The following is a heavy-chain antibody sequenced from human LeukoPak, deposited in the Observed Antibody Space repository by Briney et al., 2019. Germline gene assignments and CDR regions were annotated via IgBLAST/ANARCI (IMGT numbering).Heavy chain of an antibody. CDR2: IYHDVAT. J-gene: IGHJ4*02. Sequence: PSETLSLTCTVSGGSIRSYYYNWIRQTPVKGLEWIGFIYHDVATSYNPSLKSRVTMSVATSRNQFSLRLTSVTAADTAIYHCARSPTVLRYFDWKYYFDYWGQGSLVTVSS. CDR1: GGSIRSYY. V-gene: IGHV4-59*01. CDR3: ARSPTVLRYFDWKYYFDY. D-gene: IGHD3-9*01.